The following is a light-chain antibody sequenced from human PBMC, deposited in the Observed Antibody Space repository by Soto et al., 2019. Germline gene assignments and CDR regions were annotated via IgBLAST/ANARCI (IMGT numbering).Light chain of an antibody. CDR3: LQHYNFPLT. V-gene: IGKV1-17*01. J-gene: IGKJ1*01. CDR1: QDVRSD. Sequence: DIQMTQSPSSLSASVGDRVTITCRASQDVRSDLGWYQPKPGKAPQRLISAASILQSGVPSRFSGSGSGTEFTLTISSLQPEDFATYYCLQHYNFPLTFGQGTKVEFK. CDR2: AAS.